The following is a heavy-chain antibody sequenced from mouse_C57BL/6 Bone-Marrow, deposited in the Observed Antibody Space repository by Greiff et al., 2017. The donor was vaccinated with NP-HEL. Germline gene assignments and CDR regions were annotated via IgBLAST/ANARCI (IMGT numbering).Heavy chain of an antibody. V-gene: IGHV1-82*01. Sequence: VKLVESGPELVKPGASVKISCKASGYAFSSSWMNWVKQRPGKGLEWIGRIYPGDGDTNYNGKFKGKATLTADKSSSTAYMQLSSLTSEDSAVYFCARGDYYGSSAYAMDYWGQGTSVTVSS. CDR1: GYAFSSSW. CDR3: ARGDYYGSSAYAMDY. CDR2: IYPGDGDT. D-gene: IGHD1-1*01. J-gene: IGHJ4*01.